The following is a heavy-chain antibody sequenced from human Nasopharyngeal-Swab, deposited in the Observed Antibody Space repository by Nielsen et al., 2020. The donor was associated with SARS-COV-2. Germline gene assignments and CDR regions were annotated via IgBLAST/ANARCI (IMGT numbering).Heavy chain of an antibody. CDR3: ARGLAYYDSSGGPG. D-gene: IGHD3-22*01. CDR1: GFTFSSYS. V-gene: IGHV3-21*01. CDR2: ISSSSSYI. Sequence: GGSLRLSCAASGFTFSSYSMNWVRQAPGKGLEWVSSISSSSSYIYYADSVKGRFTISRDNAKNSLYLQMNSLRAEDTAVYYCARGLAYYDSSGGPGRGQGTLVTVSS. J-gene: IGHJ4*02.